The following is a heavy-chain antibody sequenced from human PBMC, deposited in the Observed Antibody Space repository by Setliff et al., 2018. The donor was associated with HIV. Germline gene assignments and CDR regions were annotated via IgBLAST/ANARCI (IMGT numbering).Heavy chain of an antibody. CDR1: GGRLITYA. J-gene: IGHJ4*02. CDR2: IIPILGTA. Sequence: ASVKVSCKASGGRLITYAITWVRQAPGQGLEWMGGIIPILGTANYAQKFQGRVTITADKSTNTAYMEVNSLRSEDTAVYYCASPTAPYDSSGLLGNWGQGTLVTVSS. CDR3: ASPTAPYDSSGLLGN. V-gene: IGHV1-69*10. D-gene: IGHD3-22*01.